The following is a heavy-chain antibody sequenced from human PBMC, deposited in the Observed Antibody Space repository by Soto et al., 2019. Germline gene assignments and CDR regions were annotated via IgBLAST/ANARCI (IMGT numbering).Heavy chain of an antibody. J-gene: IGHJ4*01. Sequence: SETLSLTCTVSGFSLTGNSYRGWVRQPPGKGPEWIASMYHGGTTFYNPSLKSRVSVSMDTSKNQFSLRLRSVTATDTAMYYCARLANIFDFDNWGHGTLVTVSS. CDR1: GFSLTGNSY. CDR3: ARLANIFDFDN. V-gene: IGHV4-38-2*02. D-gene: IGHD2-21*01. CDR2: MYHGGTT.